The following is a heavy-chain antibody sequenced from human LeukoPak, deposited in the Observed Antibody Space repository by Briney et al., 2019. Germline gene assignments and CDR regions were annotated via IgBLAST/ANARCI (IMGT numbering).Heavy chain of an antibody. CDR3: ARQPVPLLRYFDWFLPEYNWFDP. Sequence: PSETLSLTCTVSNGSISSDTYFWGWIRQPAGKGLEWIGRMSSSGISTYSPSLKSRVTISIDTSKNQFSLKLSSVTAADTAVYYCARQPVPLLRYFDWFLPEYNWFDPWGQGTLVTVSS. V-gene: IGHV4-61*02. CDR2: MSSSGIS. D-gene: IGHD3-9*01. CDR1: NGSISSDTYF. J-gene: IGHJ5*02.